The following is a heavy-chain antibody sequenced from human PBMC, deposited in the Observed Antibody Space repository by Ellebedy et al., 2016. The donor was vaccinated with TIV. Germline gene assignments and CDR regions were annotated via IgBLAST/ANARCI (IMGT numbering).Heavy chain of an antibody. V-gene: IGHV3-23*01. CDR3: ARKSPYDMDV. J-gene: IGHJ6*02. CDR1: GFTFNNYA. Sequence: GGSLRLXXAAPGFTFNNYAMSWVRQAPGKGLEWVSSIGPTGGDTYYADSVRGRFTISRDGSKNTLYLQMESLRPEDTAIYYCARKSPYDMDVWGQGTTVTVSS. CDR2: IGPTGGDT.